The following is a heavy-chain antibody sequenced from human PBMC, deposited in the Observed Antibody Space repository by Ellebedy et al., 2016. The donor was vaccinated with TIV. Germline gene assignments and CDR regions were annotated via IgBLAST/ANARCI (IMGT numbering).Heavy chain of an antibody. D-gene: IGHD4-23*01. CDR3: ARDRGLVTPTSYYYYGMDV. V-gene: IGHV4-59*01. Sequence: SETLSLXXTVSGGSISSYYWSWIRQPPGQGLEWIGYIYYSGSTNYNPSLKSRVTISVDTSKNQFSLKLSSVTAADTAVYYCARDRGLVTPTSYYYYGMDVWGQGTTVTVSS. CDR1: GGSISSYY. CDR2: IYYSGST. J-gene: IGHJ6*02.